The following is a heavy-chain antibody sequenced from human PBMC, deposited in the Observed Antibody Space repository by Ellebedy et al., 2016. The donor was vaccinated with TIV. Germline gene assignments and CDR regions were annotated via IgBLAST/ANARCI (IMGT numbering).Heavy chain of an antibody. V-gene: IGHV3-23*01. D-gene: IGHD1-26*01. CDR1: GFTFSSYA. CDR3: AKGPTTRYYYMGV. J-gene: IGHJ6*03. Sequence: GGSLRLXXAASGFTFSSYAMSWVRQAPGKGLEWLSAITGSGDGGRTYSADSVKGRFTISRDNSKNTLYLQMNSLRAEDTAVYYCAKGPTTRYYYMGVWGKGTTVTVSS. CDR2: ITGSGDGGRT.